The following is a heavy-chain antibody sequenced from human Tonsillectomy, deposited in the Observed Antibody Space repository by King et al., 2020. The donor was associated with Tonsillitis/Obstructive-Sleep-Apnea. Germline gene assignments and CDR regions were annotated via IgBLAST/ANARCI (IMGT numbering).Heavy chain of an antibody. Sequence: QLQESGPGLVKPSETLSLTCTVSGGSISSSSYYWDWIRQPPGKGLEWIGSINYSGSTYYNPSLKSRVTISVDTSKSQFSLNLRSVTAADTAVYYCARRTGGSGNWFDPWGQGALVTVSS. CDR2: INYSGST. V-gene: IGHV4-39*01. J-gene: IGHJ5*02. CDR1: GGSISSSSYY. D-gene: IGHD3-10*01. CDR3: ARRTGGSGNWFDP.